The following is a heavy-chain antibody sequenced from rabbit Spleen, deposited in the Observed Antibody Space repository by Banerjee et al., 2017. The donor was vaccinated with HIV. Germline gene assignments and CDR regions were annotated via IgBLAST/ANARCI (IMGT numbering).Heavy chain of an antibody. CDR1: GVSFSLSSY. CDR3: ARDTSSSFSSYGMDL. D-gene: IGHD1-1*01. Sequence: QSLEESGGDLVKPGASLTLTCTASGVSFSLSSYMCWVRQAPGKGLEWIACIDSGSSGFTYFATWAIGRFTCSKPSSTTVTLQMTRLTAADTATYFCARDTSSSFSSYGMDLRGQGTLVTVS. J-gene: IGHJ6*01. V-gene: IGHV1S40*01. CDR2: IDSGSSGFT.